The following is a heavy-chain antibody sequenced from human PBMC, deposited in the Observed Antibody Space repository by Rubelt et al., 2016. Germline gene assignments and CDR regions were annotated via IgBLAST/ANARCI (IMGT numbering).Heavy chain of an antibody. CDR3: ARHLEGSGSYYYYGMDV. Sequence: GGSLKLSCAASGFTFSGSAMHWVRQASGKGLEWVGRIRSKANSYATAYAASVKGRFTISRDDSKNTAYLQMNSLRTEDTAVYYCARHLEGSGSYYYYGMDVWGQGTTVTVSS. J-gene: IGHJ6*02. CDR2: IRSKANSYAT. CDR1: GFTFSGSA. D-gene: IGHD1-26*01. V-gene: IGHV3-73*01.